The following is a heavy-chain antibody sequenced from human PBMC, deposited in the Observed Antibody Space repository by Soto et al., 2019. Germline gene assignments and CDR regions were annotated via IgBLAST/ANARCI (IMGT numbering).Heavy chain of an antibody. CDR2: ISWNSGSI. CDR3: AQYSLYDSTRGAFDI. V-gene: IGHV3-9*01. D-gene: IGHD3-22*01. CDR1: GFTFDDYA. J-gene: IGHJ3*02. Sequence: EVQLVESGGGLVQPGRSLRLSCAASGFTFDDYAMHWLRQAPGKGLEWVSGISWNSGSIGYADSVKGRFTISRDNAKNSLYLQMNSLRAEETALYYCAQYSLYDSTRGAFDIWGQGTMVTVSS.